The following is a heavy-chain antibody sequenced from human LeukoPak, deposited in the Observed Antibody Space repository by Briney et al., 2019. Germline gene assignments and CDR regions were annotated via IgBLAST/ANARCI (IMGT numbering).Heavy chain of an antibody. J-gene: IGHJ3*01. D-gene: IGHD2-8*02. V-gene: IGHV4-34*01. CDR3: ARKGFVESTGWRGAFDV. CDR2: MNDSGSA. Sequence: SETLSLTCDVYRGSFSGYFWSWIRQTPGKGLEWLGEMNDSGSANYNPSLKSRVTISVAVSKNQYSLRLTSVTAADTAVYYCARKGFVESTGWRGAFDVWGQGTMVTVSS. CDR1: RGSFSGYF.